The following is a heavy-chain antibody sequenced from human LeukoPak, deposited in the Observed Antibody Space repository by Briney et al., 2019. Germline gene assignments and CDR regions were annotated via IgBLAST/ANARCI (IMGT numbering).Heavy chain of an antibody. V-gene: IGHV3-30*18. CDR2: ISYDGSNK. D-gene: IGHD2-2*01. Sequence: PGGSLRLSCAASGFTFSSYGMHWVRQAPGKGLEWVAVISYDGSNKYYADSVKGRFTISRDNSKNTLYLQMNSLRAEDTAVYYCAKDLLGYCSSTSCCPFDYWGQGTLVTVSS. J-gene: IGHJ4*02. CDR3: AKDLLGYCSSTSCCPFDY. CDR1: GFTFSSYG.